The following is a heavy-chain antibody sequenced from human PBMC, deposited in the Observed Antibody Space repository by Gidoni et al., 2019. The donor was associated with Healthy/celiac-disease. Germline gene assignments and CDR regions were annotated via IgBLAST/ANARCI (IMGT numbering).Heavy chain of an antibody. Sequence: QVQLVDSGGGLVKPGGSLRLSCAASGPTFSDYYKSWIRQAPGQGLEWVSYISSSGGSIYYTDSVKGRFTISRDNAKNSLYLQMNSLRAEDTAVYYCARDRYYYGSSGSADYWGQGTLVTVSS. CDR2: ISSSGGSI. J-gene: IGHJ4*02. CDR3: ARDRYYYGSSGSADY. V-gene: IGHV3-11*01. CDR1: GPTFSDYY. D-gene: IGHD3-22*01.